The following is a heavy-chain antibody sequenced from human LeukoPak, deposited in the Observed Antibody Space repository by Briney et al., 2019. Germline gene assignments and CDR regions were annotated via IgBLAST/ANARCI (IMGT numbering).Heavy chain of an antibody. J-gene: IGHJ5*02. D-gene: IGHD2-2*01. CDR2: IKQDGSEK. CDR1: GFTFSSYW. Sequence: GGSLRLSCAASGFTFSSYWMSWVRQAPGKGLEWVANIKQDGSEKYYVDSVKGRFTISRDNAKNSLYLQMNSLRAEDTAVYYCAREFIVVVPAAPYRRNWFDPWGQGTLVTVSS. CDR3: AREFIVVVPAAPYRRNWFDP. V-gene: IGHV3-7*01.